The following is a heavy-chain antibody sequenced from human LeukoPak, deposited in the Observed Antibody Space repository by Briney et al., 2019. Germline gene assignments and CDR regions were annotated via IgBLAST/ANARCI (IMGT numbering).Heavy chain of an antibody. CDR3: AREQVGAKTFDY. J-gene: IGHJ4*02. V-gene: IGHV1-2*02. CDR1: GYTFTGYY. CDR2: INPNSGGT. Sequence: GASVKVSCKASGYTFTGYYMHWVRQAPGQGLEWMVWINPNSGGTNYAQKFQGRVTMTRDTSISTAYMELSRLRSDDTAVYYCAREQVGAKTFDYWGQGTLGTVSS. D-gene: IGHD1-26*01.